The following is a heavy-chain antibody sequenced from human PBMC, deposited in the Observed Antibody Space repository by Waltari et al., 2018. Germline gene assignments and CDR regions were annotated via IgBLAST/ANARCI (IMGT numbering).Heavy chain of an antibody. J-gene: IGHJ6*02. Sequence: EVQLVQSGAEVKKPGESLKISCKGSGYSFTSYWIGRVRQLPGKGLEWMGIIYPGDSDTRYSPSFQGQVTISADKSISTAYLQWSSLKASDTAMYYCARHIAALDYYYGMDVWGQGTTVTVSS. CDR1: GYSFTSYW. CDR3: ARHIAALDYYYGMDV. CDR2: IYPGDSDT. V-gene: IGHV5-51*01. D-gene: IGHD6-13*01.